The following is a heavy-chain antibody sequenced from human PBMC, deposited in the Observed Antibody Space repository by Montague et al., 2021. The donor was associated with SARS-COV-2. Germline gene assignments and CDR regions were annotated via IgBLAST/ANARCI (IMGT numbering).Heavy chain of an antibody. Sequence: SETLSPTCTVSGGSISPYYWSWIRQPPGKGLEWIGNIYYTGSTNYNSSLKSRLTIPVDTSENRFSLKVTSVTPADTAVYYCARVGWELRVGDDYFDYWGQGTLVTVSS. CDR1: GGSISPYY. D-gene: IGHD1-26*01. V-gene: IGHV4-59*01. J-gene: IGHJ4*02. CDR2: IYYTGST. CDR3: ARVGWELRVGDDYFDY.